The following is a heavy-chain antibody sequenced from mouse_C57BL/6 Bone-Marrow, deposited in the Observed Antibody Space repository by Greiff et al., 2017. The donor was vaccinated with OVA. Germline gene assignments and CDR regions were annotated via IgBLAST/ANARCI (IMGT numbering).Heavy chain of an antibody. CDR1: GYTFTSYW. CDR2: IDPSDSYT. Sequence: VQLQQPGAELVRPGPSVKLSCKASGYTFTSYWMHWVKQRPGQGLEWIGVIDPSDSYTNYNQKFKGKATFPVDTSSSTAYMKLSSLTSEDAAVYYCGGDYDGDYWGQGTILTVSS. D-gene: IGHD2-4*01. CDR3: GGDYDGDY. J-gene: IGHJ2*01. V-gene: IGHV1-59*01.